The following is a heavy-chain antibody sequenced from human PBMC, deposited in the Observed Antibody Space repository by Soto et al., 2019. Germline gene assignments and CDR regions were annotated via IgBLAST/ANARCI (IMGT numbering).Heavy chain of an antibody. CDR1: GYRFAGYW. V-gene: IGHV5-10-1*01. CDR3: AASIFYYGMDV. Sequence: GEALKISCTGSGYRFAGYWITWVRQTPGKGLEWMGWIDPSDSQTYYSPSFRGHVTISADKSITTTYLQWSSLKASDTAIYYCAASIFYYGMDVWGQGTTVNVSS. J-gene: IGHJ6*02. CDR2: IDPSDSQT.